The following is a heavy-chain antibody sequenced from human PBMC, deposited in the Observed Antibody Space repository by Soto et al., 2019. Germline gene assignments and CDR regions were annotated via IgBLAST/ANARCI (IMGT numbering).Heavy chain of an antibody. CDR2: IYYSGST. V-gene: IGHV4-30-4*01. CDR1: GGSISSGDYY. D-gene: IGHD1-1*01. CDR3: ARDSLPPLTTGMDV. J-gene: IGHJ6*02. Sequence: SETLSLTCTVSGGSISSGDYYWSWIRQPPGKGLEWIGYIYYSGSTYYNPSLKSRVTISVDTSKNQFSLKLSSVTAADTAVYYCARDSLPPLTTGMDVWGQGTTVTVSS.